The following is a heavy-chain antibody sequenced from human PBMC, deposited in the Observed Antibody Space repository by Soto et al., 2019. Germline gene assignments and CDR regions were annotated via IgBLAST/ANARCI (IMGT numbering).Heavy chain of an antibody. V-gene: IGHV4-39*01. CDR3: VRYDRINMKPYAPEGFHI. J-gene: IGHJ3*02. CDR1: GDSISSSNSH. CDR2: VYYGGAIFYSGNI. Sequence: SETLSLTCTVSGDSISSSNSHWGWTRQPPGKGLEYIGSVYYGGAIFYSGNIYYNPSLKSRVTISVDTSKNQFSLRLSSVTAADTGVYYCVRYDRINMKPYAPEGFHIWGQGTMVTVSS. D-gene: IGHD3-3*02.